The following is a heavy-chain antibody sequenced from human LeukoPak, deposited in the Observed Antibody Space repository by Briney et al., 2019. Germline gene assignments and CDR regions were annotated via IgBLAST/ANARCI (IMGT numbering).Heavy chain of an antibody. D-gene: IGHD3-10*01. CDR1: GYTFTGYY. V-gene: IGHV1-2*02. J-gene: IGHJ5*02. CDR2: INPNSGGT. Sequence: ASVKVSCKASGYTFTGYYMHWVRQAPGQGLEWMGWINPNSGGTNYAQKLQGRVTMTTDTSTSTAYMELRSLRSDDTAVYYCARAGYGSGSYYSNWFDPWGQGTLVTVSS. CDR3: ARAGYGSGSYYSNWFDP.